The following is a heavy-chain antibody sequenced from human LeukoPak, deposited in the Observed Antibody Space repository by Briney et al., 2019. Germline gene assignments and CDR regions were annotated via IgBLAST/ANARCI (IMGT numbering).Heavy chain of an antibody. V-gene: IGHV4-34*01. CDR3: ARLWRAAIDY. CDR2: IYYSGST. Sequence: SETLSLTCAVYGGSFSGYYWSWIRQPPGKGLEWIGSIYYSGSTYYNPSLKSRVIISSDTSKNQLSLRLRSVTAADTAVYYCARLWRAAIDYGGQGTLVIVSS. J-gene: IGHJ4*02. D-gene: IGHD1-1*01. CDR1: GGSFSGYY.